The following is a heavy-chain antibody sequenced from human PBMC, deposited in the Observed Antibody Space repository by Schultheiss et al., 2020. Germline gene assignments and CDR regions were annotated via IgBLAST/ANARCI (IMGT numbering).Heavy chain of an antibody. D-gene: IGHD1-26*01. CDR3: ARTMGATTNDIDY. V-gene: IGHV3-49*03. CDR2: IRSKAYGGTT. J-gene: IGHJ4*02. Sequence: GASLRLSCTGSGFIFGEHALSWFRQAPGKGLEWVGFIRSKAYGGTTEYAASVKGRVTISRDDSSSIAYLQMNSLRIEDTAVYYCARTMGATTNDIDYWGQGTLVTVSS. CDR1: GFIFGEHA.